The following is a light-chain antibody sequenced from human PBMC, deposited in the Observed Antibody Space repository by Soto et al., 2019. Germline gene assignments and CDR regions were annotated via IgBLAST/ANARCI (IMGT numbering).Light chain of an antibody. V-gene: IGKV3D-20*01. CDR2: DTS. CDR1: ERVSSSY. CDR3: QQYKNWPWT. Sequence: IVLTQSPATMSLSPGERATLSCGASERVSSSYVAWYQMKAGLAPRLLIHDTSTRASGIPDRFRGSKSGTDFTLTIRGLEPEDAALYYCQQYKNWPWTFGQGTRVEIK. J-gene: IGKJ1*01.